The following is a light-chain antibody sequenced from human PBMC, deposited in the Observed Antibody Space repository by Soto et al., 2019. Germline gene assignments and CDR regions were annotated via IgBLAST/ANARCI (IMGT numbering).Light chain of an antibody. CDR1: QSVGNY. CDR2: DVS. J-gene: IGKJ4*01. V-gene: IGKV3-11*01. CDR3: QQRSNWPPLS. Sequence: EIVLTQSPATLSLSPGEKATLSCRASQSVGNYLAWYQQRPGQAPRLLIADVSDRATGIPARFSGSESGTDFTLTICSLEPEDFAVYYCQQRSNWPPLSFGGGTKVEMK.